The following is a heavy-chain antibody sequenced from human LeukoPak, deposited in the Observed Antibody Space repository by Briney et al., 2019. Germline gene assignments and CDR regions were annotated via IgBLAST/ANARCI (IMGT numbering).Heavy chain of an antibody. CDR1: GFTFSSYW. Sequence: GSLRLSCAASGFTFSSYWMSWVRQAPGKGLEWIGSIYYSGSTYYNPSLKSRVTISVDTSKNQFSLKLSSVTAADTAVYYCARDSAGMATITRGFDYWGQGTLVTVSS. CDR3: ARDSAGMATITRGFDY. V-gene: IGHV4-39*07. CDR2: IYYSGST. D-gene: IGHD5-24*01. J-gene: IGHJ4*02.